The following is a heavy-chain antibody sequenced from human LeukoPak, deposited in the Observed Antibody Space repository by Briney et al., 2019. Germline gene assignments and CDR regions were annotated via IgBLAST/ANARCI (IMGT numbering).Heavy chain of an antibody. CDR2: ISGSGGST. CDR3: AKAGITGSDFDY. CDR1: GYTFTNYW. Sequence: GGSLRLSCAASGYTFTNYWMTWVRQAPGKGLEWVSAISGSGGSTYYADSVKGRFTISRDNSKNTLYLQMNSLRAEDTAVYYCAKAGITGSDFDYWGQGTLVTVSS. V-gene: IGHV3-23*01. D-gene: IGHD1-20*01. J-gene: IGHJ4*02.